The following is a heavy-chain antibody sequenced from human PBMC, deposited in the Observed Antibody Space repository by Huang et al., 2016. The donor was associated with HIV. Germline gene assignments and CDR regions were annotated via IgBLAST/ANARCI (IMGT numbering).Heavy chain of an antibody. Sequence: QVQLQQWGAGLLKPSETLSLTCAFYGGSFSGYYWSWFRQPPGKGLEWIGEINHSGSTNYNPSLKSRVTISVDTSKNQFSLMRSSVTAADTAVYYCARILMYYNSSGYGFDYWGQGTLVTVSS. J-gene: IGHJ4*02. D-gene: IGHD3-22*01. CDR2: INHSGST. CDR1: GGSFSGYY. CDR3: ARILMYYNSSGYGFDY. V-gene: IGHV4-34*01.